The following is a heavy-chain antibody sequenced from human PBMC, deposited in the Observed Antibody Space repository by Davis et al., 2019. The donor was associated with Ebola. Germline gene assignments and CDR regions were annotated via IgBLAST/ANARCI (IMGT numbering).Heavy chain of an antibody. J-gene: IGHJ6*03. CDR1: GGSISSYY. CDR2: IYYSGST. D-gene: IGHD3-10*01. Sequence: PGGSLRLSCTVSGGSISSYYWSWIRQPPGKGLEWIGYIYYSGSTNYNPSLKSRVSISVDTSKNQFSLKLSSVTAADTAVYYCARDRGRLDYYYYMDVWGKGTTVTVS. V-gene: IGHV4-59*01. CDR3: ARDRGRLDYYYYMDV.